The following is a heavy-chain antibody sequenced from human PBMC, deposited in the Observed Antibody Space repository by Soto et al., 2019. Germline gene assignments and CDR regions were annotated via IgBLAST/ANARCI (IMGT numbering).Heavy chain of an antibody. CDR1: GFTFGDYA. V-gene: IGHV3-49*03. CDR2: IRSKAYGGTT. D-gene: IGHD6-25*01. Sequence: GGSLRLSCTASGFTFGDYAMSWFHQAPGKGLEWVGFIRSKAYGGTTEYAASVKGRFTISRDDSKSIAYLQMNSLKTEDTAVYYCTRDSLGIAADVVYFDYWGQGTLVTVSS. CDR3: TRDSLGIAADVVYFDY. J-gene: IGHJ4*02.